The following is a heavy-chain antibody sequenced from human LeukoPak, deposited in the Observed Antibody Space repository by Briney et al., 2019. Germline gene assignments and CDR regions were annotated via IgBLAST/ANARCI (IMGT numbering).Heavy chain of an antibody. CDR1: GGSISSYY. Sequence: PSETLSLTCTVSGGSISSYYWTWIRQPPGKGLEWIGYIYFSGSTNYNPSLKNRVTFSVDTSKNQFSLKLTSVTTADTAVYYCAGEDYFDSSGYASWRFDIWGQGTMVTVSS. CDR2: IYFSGST. V-gene: IGHV4-59*01. J-gene: IGHJ3*02. D-gene: IGHD3-22*01. CDR3: AGEDYFDSSGYASWRFDI.